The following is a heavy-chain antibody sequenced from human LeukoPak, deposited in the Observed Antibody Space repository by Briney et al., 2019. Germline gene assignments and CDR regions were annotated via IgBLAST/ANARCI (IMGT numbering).Heavy chain of an antibody. J-gene: IGHJ3*02. CDR1: GFTFSSYE. Sequence: GGSLRLSCAASGFTFSSYEMNWVRQAPGKGLEWVSVLHSGGNSYYADSVKGRFTISRDNSKNTLYLQMSSLRAEDTALYYCASHYYDTSGYYHDAFDIWGQGTMVTVSS. CDR2: LHSGGNS. V-gene: IGHV3-53*01. CDR3: ASHYYDTSGYYHDAFDI. D-gene: IGHD3-22*01.